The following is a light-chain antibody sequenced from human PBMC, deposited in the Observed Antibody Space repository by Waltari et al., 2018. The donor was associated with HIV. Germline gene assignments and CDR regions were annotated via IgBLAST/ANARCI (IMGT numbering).Light chain of an antibody. CDR3: QQYNNWPPYT. J-gene: IGKJ2*01. Sequence: EIVMTQSPATLSVSPGERATISCRASPSVSSNLAWYQQKPGQAPRLLIYGASTRATGIPARFSGSGSGTEFTLTISSLQSEDFAVYYCQQYNNWPPYTFGQGTKLEIK. CDR1: PSVSSN. V-gene: IGKV3-15*01. CDR2: GAS.